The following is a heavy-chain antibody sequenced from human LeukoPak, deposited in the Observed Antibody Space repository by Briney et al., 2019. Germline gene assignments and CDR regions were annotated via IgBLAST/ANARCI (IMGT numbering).Heavy chain of an antibody. Sequence: ASVKVSCKASGYTFTGYYMHWVRQAPGQGLEWMGWINPNSGGTNYAQKFQGRVTITTDESTSTAYMELSSLRSEDTAVYYCARETTCTNGVCSHFDYWGQGTLVTVSS. D-gene: IGHD2-8*01. J-gene: IGHJ4*02. CDR2: INPNSGGT. CDR1: GYTFTGYY. V-gene: IGHV1-2*02. CDR3: ARETTCTNGVCSHFDY.